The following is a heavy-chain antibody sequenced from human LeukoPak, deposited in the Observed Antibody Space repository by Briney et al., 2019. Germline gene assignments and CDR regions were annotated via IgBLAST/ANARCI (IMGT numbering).Heavy chain of an antibody. V-gene: IGHV3-64*01. CDR3: ARSPPGRTNWNYYDY. D-gene: IGHD1-1*01. CDR1: GFTFSDYA. CDR2: IGPIGVYT. Sequence: GGSLRLACAASGFTFSDYAMHWVRQAPGKGLEFVSVIGPIGVYTCYVNSVKGRFTISRDNSKSTVSLQMGSLRDEDMAVYYCARSPPGRTNWNYYDYWGRGTLVTVSS. J-gene: IGHJ4*02.